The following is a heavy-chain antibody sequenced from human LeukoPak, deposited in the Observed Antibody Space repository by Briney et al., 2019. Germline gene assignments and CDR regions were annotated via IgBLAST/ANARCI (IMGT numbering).Heavy chain of an antibody. CDR3: ARDNSVRDEAWWFNP. CDR1: GYTFTNYG. Sequence: ASVKVSCKASGYTFTNYGISWVRQAPGQGLEWMGWISAYNGNTNYAQKVQGRATMTTDTSTNTAYMELSSLRSEDTAVYYCARDNSVRDEAWWFNPWGQGTLVTVSS. V-gene: IGHV1-18*01. D-gene: IGHD5-24*01. J-gene: IGHJ5*02. CDR2: ISAYNGNT.